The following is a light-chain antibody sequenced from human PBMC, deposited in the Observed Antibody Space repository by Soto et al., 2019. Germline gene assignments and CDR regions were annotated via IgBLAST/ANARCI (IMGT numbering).Light chain of an antibody. J-gene: IGLJ1*01. Sequence: QSALTQPASVFGSPGQSITIACTGTSSDVGGYNFVSWYQQLPGKAPKLMIYEVTSRPSGVSNRFSGSKSGNTASLTISWLQPEDEAEYYCSSYTTSSTVVFGTGTKVTVL. CDR3: SSYTTSSTVV. CDR2: EVT. V-gene: IGLV2-14*03. CDR1: SSDVGGYNF.